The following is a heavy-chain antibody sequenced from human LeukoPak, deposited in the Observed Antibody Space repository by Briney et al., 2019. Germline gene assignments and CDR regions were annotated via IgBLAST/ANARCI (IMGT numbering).Heavy chain of an antibody. CDR1: GGSISSSSYY. Sequence: SETLSLTCTVSGGSISSSSYYWGWIRQPPGKGLGWIGSIYYSGSTYYNPSLKSRVTISVDTSKNQFSLKLSSVTAADTAVYYCARGANYSDSSGYYSPNFDYWGQGTLVTVSS. J-gene: IGHJ4*02. D-gene: IGHD3-22*01. V-gene: IGHV4-39*07. CDR3: ARGANYSDSSGYYSPNFDY. CDR2: IYYSGST.